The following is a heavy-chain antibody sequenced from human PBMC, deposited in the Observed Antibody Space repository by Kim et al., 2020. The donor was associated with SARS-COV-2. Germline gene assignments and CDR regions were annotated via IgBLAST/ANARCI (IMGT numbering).Heavy chain of an antibody. D-gene: IGHD6-25*01. CDR3: VRQRGGFDY. J-gene: IGHJ4*02. CDR1: GDNVSSNSVA. V-gene: IGHV6-1*01. CDR2: TYYRSKWYD. Sequence: SQTLSLTCAISGDNVSSNSVAWNWIRQSPSRGLEWLARTYYRSKWYDDYAVSVKSRITINPDTSKNQFSLQLNSVTPEDTAVYYCVRQRGGFDYWGQGTLVTVSS.